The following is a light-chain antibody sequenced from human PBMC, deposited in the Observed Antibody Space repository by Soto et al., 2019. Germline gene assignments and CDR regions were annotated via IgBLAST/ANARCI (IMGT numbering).Light chain of an antibody. CDR3: QQRSNWPPLT. V-gene: IGKV3-11*01. Sequence: EIVLTQSPATLSLSPGERATLSCRASQRVSSYLAWYQQKPGQAPRLLISDASNRATGIPARFSGSGSGTDFTLTISSLEPEDFAVYYWQQRSNWPPLTFGGGTKVEIK. J-gene: IGKJ4*01. CDR2: DAS. CDR1: QRVSSY.